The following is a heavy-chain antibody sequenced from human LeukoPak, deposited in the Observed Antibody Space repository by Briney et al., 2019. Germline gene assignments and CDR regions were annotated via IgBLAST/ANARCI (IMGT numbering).Heavy chain of an antibody. V-gene: IGHV1-24*01. CDR2: FDPEDGET. J-gene: IGHJ6*02. CDR3: ATPSPYSSGWYIRAYGMDV. Sequence: GGSLRLSCAAAGFTFSRNWMSWVRQAPGKGLEWMGGFDPEDGETIYAQKFQGRVTMTEDTSTDTAYMELSSLRSEDTAVYYCATPSPYSSGWYIRAYGMDVWGQGTTVTVSS. D-gene: IGHD6-19*01. CDR1: GFTFSRNW.